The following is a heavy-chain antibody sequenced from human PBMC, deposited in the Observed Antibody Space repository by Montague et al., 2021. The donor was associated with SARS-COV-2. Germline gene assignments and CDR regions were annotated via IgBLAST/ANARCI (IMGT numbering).Heavy chain of an antibody. D-gene: IGHD4-23*01. CDR2: INHSGTT. V-gene: IGHV4-34*01. J-gene: IGHJ4*02. Sequence: SETLSLTCAVYGGSFSGHYWSWIRQPPGKGLKWIAEINHSGTTNYNFNPSLRSRVTISVDTSKSQFSLKLSSVTAADTGVYYCARWDPQTLTLIGLRGKSASDYWGQGTLVTVSS. CDR3: ARWDPQTLTLIGLRGKSASDY. CDR1: GGSFSGHY.